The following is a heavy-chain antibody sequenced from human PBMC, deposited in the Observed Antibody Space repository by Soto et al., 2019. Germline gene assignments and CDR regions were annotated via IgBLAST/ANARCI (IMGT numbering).Heavy chain of an antibody. CDR2: VNPSGGHT. J-gene: IGHJ4*02. CDR1: GDTFTDYY. CDR3: ARGGHVVVVTAALDY. D-gene: IGHD2-21*02. V-gene: IGHV1-46*01. Sequence: QVQLMQSGAEVKKPGASVKVSCKASGDTFTDYYIHWVRQAPGQGLEWMGTVNPSGGHTTYAQHFLGRVTMIRDTSTNTLDMELPSLTSEDTAIYYCARGGHVVVVTAALDYWGQGTLVTVSS.